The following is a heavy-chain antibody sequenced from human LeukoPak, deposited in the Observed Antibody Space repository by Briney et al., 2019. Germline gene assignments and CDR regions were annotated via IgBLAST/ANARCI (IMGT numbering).Heavy chain of an antibody. J-gene: IGHJ4*02. V-gene: IGHV3-7*01. Sequence: PGGSLRLSCAASGFTFSSYWMSWVRQAPGKGLEWVANIKQDGSEKYYVDSVKGRFTISRDNSKNTLYLQMNSLRAEDTAVYYCARDRSSGSRVEFFFDYWGQGTLVTVSS. CDR2: IKQDGSEK. D-gene: IGHD6-19*01. CDR1: GFTFSSYW. CDR3: ARDRSSGSRVEFFFDY.